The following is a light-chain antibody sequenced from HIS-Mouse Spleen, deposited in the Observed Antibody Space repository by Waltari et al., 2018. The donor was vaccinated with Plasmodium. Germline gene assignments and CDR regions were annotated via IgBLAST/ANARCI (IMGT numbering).Light chain of an antibody. J-gene: IGKJ2*01. CDR1: QSVSSSY. V-gene: IGKV3-20*01. CDR2: GAS. Sequence: EIVLTQSPGTLSLSPGERATFSCRASQSVSSSYLAWYQQQPGQAPRLLIYGASSRSTGIPDRFSGSGSGTDFTLTISRLEPEDFAVYYCQQYGSSLYTFGQGTKLEIK. CDR3: QQYGSSLYT.